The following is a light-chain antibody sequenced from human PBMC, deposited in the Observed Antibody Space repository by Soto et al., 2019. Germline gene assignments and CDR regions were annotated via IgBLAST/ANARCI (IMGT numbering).Light chain of an antibody. CDR1: QXISSW. CDR3: QQYNSYYT. Sequence: DIQMTQSPSTLXXXXXXXXXXTXRAXQXISSWLAWYQQKPGKAPKLLIYKASSLESGVPSRFSGSGSGTEFTLTISSLQPDDFATYYCQQYNSYYTFGQGTKLEIK. J-gene: IGKJ2*01. V-gene: IGKV1-5*03. CDR2: KAS.